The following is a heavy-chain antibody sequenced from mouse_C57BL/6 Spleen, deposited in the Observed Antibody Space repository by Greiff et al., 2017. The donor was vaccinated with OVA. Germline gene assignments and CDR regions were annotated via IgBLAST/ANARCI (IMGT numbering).Heavy chain of an antibody. CDR1: GYTFTDYE. Sequence: QVQLQQSGAELVRPGASVTLSCKASGYTFTDYEMHWVKQTPVHGLEWIGAIDPETGGTAYNQKFKGKAILTADKSSSTAYMELRRLTSEDSAVYYCTSSFFYAMDYWGQGTSVTVSS. CDR3: TSSFFYAMDY. CDR2: IDPETGGT. V-gene: IGHV1-15*01. J-gene: IGHJ4*01. D-gene: IGHD3-1*01.